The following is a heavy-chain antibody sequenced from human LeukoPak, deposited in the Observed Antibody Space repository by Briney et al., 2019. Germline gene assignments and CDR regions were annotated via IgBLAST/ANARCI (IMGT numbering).Heavy chain of an antibody. CDR2: MSGNGGST. V-gene: IGHV3-64D*06. D-gene: IGHD3-10*01. J-gene: IGHJ4*02. Sequence: GGSLRLSCSASGFTFSSYAMHWVRQAPGKGLEYVSAMSGNGGSTYYADSVKGRFTISRDNAKNTLYLQMSSLRAEDTAVYYCVKDKYYGSGSPTFDYWGQGTLVTVSS. CDR3: VKDKYYGSGSPTFDY. CDR1: GFTFSSYA.